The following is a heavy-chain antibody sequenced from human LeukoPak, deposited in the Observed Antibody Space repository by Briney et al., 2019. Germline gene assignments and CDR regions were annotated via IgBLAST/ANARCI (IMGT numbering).Heavy chain of an antibody. Sequence: SQTLSLTCAISGDSVSSSSAAWNWIRQSPSRGLEWLGRTYYRSEWYNDYAVSLKSRITLNPDTSKNQFSLQLNSVTPEDTAVYYCARDTGSGSYNYFDYWGQGTLVTVSS. D-gene: IGHD3-10*01. CDR1: GDSVSSSSAA. V-gene: IGHV6-1*01. J-gene: IGHJ4*02. CDR2: TYYRSEWYN. CDR3: ARDTGSGSYNYFDY.